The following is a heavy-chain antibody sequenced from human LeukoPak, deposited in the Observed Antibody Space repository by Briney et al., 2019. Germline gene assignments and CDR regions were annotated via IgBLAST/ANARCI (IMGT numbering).Heavy chain of an antibody. CDR1: GYTFTSYG. CDR2: ISAYNGNT. CDR3: AREWGSYYDILTGFPSAEDY. V-gene: IGHV1-18*01. Sequence: ASVKVSCKASGYTFTSYGISWVRQAPGQGLEWMGWISAYNGNTNYAQKLQGRVTMTTDTSTSTAYMELRSLRSDDTAVYYCAREWGSYYDILTGFPSAEDYWGQGTLVTVSS. J-gene: IGHJ4*02. D-gene: IGHD3-9*01.